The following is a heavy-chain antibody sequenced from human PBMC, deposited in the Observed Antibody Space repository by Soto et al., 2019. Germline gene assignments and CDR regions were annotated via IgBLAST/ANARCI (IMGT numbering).Heavy chain of an antibody. D-gene: IGHD5-18*01. V-gene: IGHV1-18*01. J-gene: IGHJ4*02. CDR1: GYTFTLYV. CDR2: ISAYNGNT. Sequence: QVQLVQSGAEVKKPGASVKVSCKASGYTFTLYVLSWVRQAPGQGLEWMGWISAYNGNTNYAQKLQGRVTMTTDTSTSTAYMELRSLRSDDTAVYYCARAERGYSDGYYSLYGGQGTLVTVAS. CDR3: ARAERGYSDGYYSLY.